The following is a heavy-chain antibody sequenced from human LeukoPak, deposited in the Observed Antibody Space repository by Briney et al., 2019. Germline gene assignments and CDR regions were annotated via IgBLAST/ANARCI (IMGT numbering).Heavy chain of an antibody. V-gene: IGHV3-30-3*02. D-gene: IGHD2-2*01. Sequence: QSGRSLRLSCAASGFTFSSYAMHWDRQAPGKGLEWVAVISYDGSNKYYADSVKGRFTISRDNSKNTLYLQMNSLRAEDTAVYYCAKTVLRYCSSTSCYYFDYWGQGTLVTVSS. CDR3: AKTVLRYCSSTSCYYFDY. CDR1: GFTFSSYA. CDR2: ISYDGSNK. J-gene: IGHJ4*02.